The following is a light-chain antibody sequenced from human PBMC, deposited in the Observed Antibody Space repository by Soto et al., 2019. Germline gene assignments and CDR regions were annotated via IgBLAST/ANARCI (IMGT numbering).Light chain of an antibody. CDR1: SSDVGTYNY. CDR3: SSYTSSSTYVV. J-gene: IGLJ2*01. CDR2: DVS. Sequence: QSALTQPASVSGSPGQSITISCTGTSSDVGTYNYVSWYQHRPGKAPKLMIYDVSYRPSGVSNRFSGSKSANTASLTISGLQAEDEADYYCSSYTSSSTYVVFGGGTKVTVL. V-gene: IGLV2-14*01.